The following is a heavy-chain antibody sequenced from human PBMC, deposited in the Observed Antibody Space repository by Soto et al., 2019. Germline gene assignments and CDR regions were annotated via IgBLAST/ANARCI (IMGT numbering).Heavy chain of an antibody. V-gene: IGHV1-69*01. CDR3: ARDDGHCSGGSCYYYWFDP. D-gene: IGHD2-15*01. Sequence: QVQLVQSGAEVKKPGSSVKVSCKASGGTFSSYAISWVRQAPGQGLEWMGGIIPIFGTANYAQKLQGRVTITADESTSTAYMELSSLRSEDTAVYYCARDDGHCSGGSCYYYWFDPWGQGTLVTVSS. CDR1: GGTFSSYA. J-gene: IGHJ5*02. CDR2: IIPIFGTA.